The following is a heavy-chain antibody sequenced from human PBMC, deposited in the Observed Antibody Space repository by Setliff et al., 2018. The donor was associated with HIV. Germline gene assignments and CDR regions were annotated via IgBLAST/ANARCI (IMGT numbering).Heavy chain of an antibody. Sequence: SETLSLTCAVYGGSFSSSYWSWIRQAPGKGLEWIGQINHNGITHYNPSLETRVTMFADTSKNQFSLRLSPVTAADTAIYYCAKGPRGLSLRYYFDFWAQGSQVTISS. CDR2: INHNGIT. CDR1: GGSFSSSY. CDR3: AKGPRGLSLRYYFDF. V-gene: IGHV4-34*01. J-gene: IGHJ4*02.